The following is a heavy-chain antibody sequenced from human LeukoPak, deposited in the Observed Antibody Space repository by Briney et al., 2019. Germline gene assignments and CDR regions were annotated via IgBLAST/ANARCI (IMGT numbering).Heavy chain of an antibody. Sequence: NPSETLSLTCTVSGGSVSSGSYYWSWIRQPPGKGLEWIGYIYYGGSTNYNPSLKSRVTISVDTSKNQFSLKLSSVTAADTAVYYCASRSDIVATIGEYFDYWGQGTLVTVSS. V-gene: IGHV4-61*01. J-gene: IGHJ4*02. CDR2: IYYGGST. D-gene: IGHD5-12*01. CDR3: ASRSDIVATIGEYFDY. CDR1: GGSVSSGSYY.